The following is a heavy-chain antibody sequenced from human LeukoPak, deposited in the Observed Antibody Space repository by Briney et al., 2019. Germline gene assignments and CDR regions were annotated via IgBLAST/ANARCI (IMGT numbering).Heavy chain of an antibody. Sequence: ASVKVSCKASGYTFTDYYMHWVRQAPGQGLEWMGWINPNSGGTNYAQKFQGRAIMTTDTSISTAYMEVSRPRSDDTAVYYCARVRIGQQLDKYYYYAMDVWGQGTTVTVSS. V-gene: IGHV1-2*02. CDR1: GYTFTDYY. D-gene: IGHD6-13*01. CDR3: ARVRIGQQLDKYYYYAMDV. CDR2: INPNSGGT. J-gene: IGHJ6*02.